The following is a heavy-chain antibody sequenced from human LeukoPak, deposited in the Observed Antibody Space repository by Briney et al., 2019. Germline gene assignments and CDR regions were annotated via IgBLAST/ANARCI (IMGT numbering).Heavy chain of an antibody. D-gene: IGHD5-12*01. CDR3: ARLEGDIVATTQKGVDY. V-gene: IGHV5-51*01. J-gene: IGHJ4*02. Sequence: GESLKISCKGSGYSFTSYWIGWVRQMPGKGLEWMGIIYPGDSDTRYSPSFQGQVTISADKSISTAYLQWSSLKASDTAMYYCARLEGDIVATTQKGVDYWGQGTLVTVSS. CDR2: IYPGDSDT. CDR1: GYSFTSYW.